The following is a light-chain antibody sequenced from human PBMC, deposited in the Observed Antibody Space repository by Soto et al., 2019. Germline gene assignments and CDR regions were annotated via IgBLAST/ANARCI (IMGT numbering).Light chain of an antibody. Sequence: QAVVTQEPSLTVSPGGKVTLTCGSSTGAVTSGLHPYWVQQKPGQDPSTLIYDTKHKHSWTPARFSGSLLGGKAALTLSGAQSEDDSEYCCFLSNSGVLVFGGGTKLTVL. CDR3: FLSNSGVLV. CDR1: TGAVTSGLH. V-gene: IGLV7-46*01. J-gene: IGLJ2*01. CDR2: DTK.